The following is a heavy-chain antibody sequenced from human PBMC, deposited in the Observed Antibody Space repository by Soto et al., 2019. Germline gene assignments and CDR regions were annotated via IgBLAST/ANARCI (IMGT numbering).Heavy chain of an antibody. CDR1: GFTFSSYS. V-gene: IGHV3-21*01. Sequence: EVQLVESGGGLVKPGGSLRLSCAASGFTFSSYSMNWVRQAPGKGLEWVSSISSSSRYIYYADSVKGRFTISRDNAKNSLYLQMSSLKADDSAVDYCARDRYDILTGPDAFASWGQGTMVTVSS. CDR2: ISSSSRYI. CDR3: ARDRYDILTGPDAFAS. J-gene: IGHJ3*02. D-gene: IGHD3-9*01.